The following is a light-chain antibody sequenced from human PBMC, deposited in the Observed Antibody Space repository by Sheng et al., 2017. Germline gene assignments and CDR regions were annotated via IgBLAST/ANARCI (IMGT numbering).Light chain of an antibody. CDR1: NIGSKS. J-gene: IGLJ2*01. CDR2: DDT. CDR3: QVWDSSSDHLV. V-gene: IGLV3-21*02. Sequence: SYELTQPPSVSVAPGQTAKITCGGNNIGSKSVQWYQQKPGQAPVLVVNDDTDRPSGIPERFSGSNSGNTATLTIGRVEAGDEADYSCQVWDSSSDHLVFGGGTKLTVL.